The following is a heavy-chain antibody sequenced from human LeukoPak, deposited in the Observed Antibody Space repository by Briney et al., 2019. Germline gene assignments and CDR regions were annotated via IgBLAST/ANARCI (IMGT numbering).Heavy chain of an antibody. D-gene: IGHD6-19*01. V-gene: IGHV3-21*01. CDR1: GFTFSSYS. Sequence: GGSLRLSCAASGFTFSSYSMNWVRQAPGKGLEWVSSISSSSSYIYYADSVKGRFTISRDNAKNSLYLQMNSLRAEDTAVYYCASSTRGAVAGIDAFDIWGQGTMVTVSS. CDR3: ASSTRGAVAGIDAFDI. J-gene: IGHJ3*02. CDR2: ISSSSSYI.